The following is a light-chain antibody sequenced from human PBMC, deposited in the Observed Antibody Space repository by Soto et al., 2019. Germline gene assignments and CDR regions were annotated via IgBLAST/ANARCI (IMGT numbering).Light chain of an antibody. CDR2: EVS. CDR1: SSDVGGYNY. V-gene: IGLV2-14*01. J-gene: IGLJ1*01. Sequence: QSALAQPASVSGSPGQSITISCTGTSSDVGGYNYVSWYQQHPGKAPKLIIYEVSNRPSGVSNRFSGSKSGNTASLTISGLQAEDVADYYCSSYTNSGTRVFGTGTK. CDR3: SSYTNSGTRV.